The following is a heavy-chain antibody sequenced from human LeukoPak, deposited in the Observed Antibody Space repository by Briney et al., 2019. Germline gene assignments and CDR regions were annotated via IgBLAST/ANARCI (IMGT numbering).Heavy chain of an antibody. V-gene: IGHV4-39*07. CDR2: IYYSGST. CDR3: ARLISRSSLLWFGEFLFDI. Sequence: SETLSLTCTVSGGSISSSSYYWGWIRQPPGKGLEWIGSIYYSGSTHYNPSLKSRVTISVDTSKNQFSLKLSSVTAADTAVYYCARLISRSSLLWFGEFLFDIWGQGTMVTVSS. CDR1: GGSISSSSYY. J-gene: IGHJ3*02. D-gene: IGHD3-10*01.